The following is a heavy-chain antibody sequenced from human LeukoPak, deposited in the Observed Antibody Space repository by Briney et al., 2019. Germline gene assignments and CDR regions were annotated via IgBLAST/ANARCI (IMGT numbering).Heavy chain of an antibody. Sequence: GRSLRLSCAASGFTFSSYGMHWVRQAPGKGLEWVAVIWYDGSNKYYADSVKGRFTISRDNSKNTLYLQMNSLRAEDTAVYYCARSGSIAVAGTAGVAYYGMDVWGQGTRSPSP. D-gene: IGHD6-19*01. CDR2: IWYDGSNK. J-gene: IGHJ6*02. CDR1: GFTFSSYG. CDR3: ARSGSIAVAGTAGVAYYGMDV. V-gene: IGHV3-33*01.